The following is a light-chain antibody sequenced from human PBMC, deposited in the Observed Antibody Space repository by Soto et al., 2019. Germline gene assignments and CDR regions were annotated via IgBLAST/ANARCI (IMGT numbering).Light chain of an antibody. V-gene: IGKV1-9*01. CDR1: QGISSY. J-gene: IGKJ5*01. Sequence: DIQLTQSPSFLSASVGDRVTITCRASQGISSYLVWYQQKPGKAPKLLIYAASTLQSGVPSRFSGSGSGTEFTLTISSLQPEDFATYYCQQLNSYPGTFGQGTRLEIK. CDR3: QQLNSYPGT. CDR2: AAS.